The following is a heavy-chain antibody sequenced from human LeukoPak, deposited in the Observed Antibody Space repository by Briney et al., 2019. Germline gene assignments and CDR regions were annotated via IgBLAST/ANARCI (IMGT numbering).Heavy chain of an antibody. J-gene: IGHJ4*02. CDR3: ARLRTFDY. D-gene: IGHD1-14*01. CDR2: IKQDGSEK. V-gene: IGHV3-7*03. CDR1: GFTFSNYW. Sequence: GGSLRLSCAASGFTFSNYWMSWVRQAPGKGLEWVADIKQDGSEKYYVGSVKGRFTISRDNADNSLYLQMNSLRAEDTAVYYCARLRTFDYWGQGTLVTVSS.